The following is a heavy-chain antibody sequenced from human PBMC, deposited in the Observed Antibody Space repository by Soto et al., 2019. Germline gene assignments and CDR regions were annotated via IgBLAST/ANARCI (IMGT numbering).Heavy chain of an antibody. J-gene: IGHJ3*02. D-gene: IGHD3-16*01. CDR2: INAGNGNT. V-gene: IGHV1-3*01. CDR3: ATIWGGFGTENAFDI. CDR1: GYTFTSYA. Sequence: ASVKVSCKASGYTFTSYAMHWVRQAPGQRLEWMGWINAGNGNTKYSQKFQGRVTITRDTSAGTAYMELSSLRSEDTAVYYCATIWGGFGTENAFDIWGQGTMVTVSS.